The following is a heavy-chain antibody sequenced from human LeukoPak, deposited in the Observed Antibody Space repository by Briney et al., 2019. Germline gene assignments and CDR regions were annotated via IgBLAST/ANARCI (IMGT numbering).Heavy chain of an antibody. CDR3: ARTLIAAVGASKNWLDP. V-gene: IGHV3-48*03. J-gene: IGHJ5*02. Sequence: RGALRLSSAACRVILSNHKMNSGRQAPEKGLQRGSYISGTGRTIYYADYVKGRFTVSRDNAKNSLYLQMNSLRAEDTAVYYCARTLIAAVGASKNWLDPWGQGTLVTVSS. D-gene: IGHD6-13*01. CDR2: ISGTGRTI. CDR1: RVILSNHK.